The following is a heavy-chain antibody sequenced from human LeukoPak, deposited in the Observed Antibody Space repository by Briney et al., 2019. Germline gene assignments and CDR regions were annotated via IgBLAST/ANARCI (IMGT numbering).Heavy chain of an antibody. CDR3: ARENSGSSANDY. J-gene: IGHJ4*02. CDR2: IYSGGST. D-gene: IGHD1-26*01. V-gene: IGHV3-66*01. CDR1: GFTVSSNY. Sequence: GGPLRLSCAASGFTVSSNYMSWVRQAPGKGLEWVSVIYSGGSTYYADSVKGRFTISRDNSKNTLYLQMNSLRAEDTAVYYCARENSGSSANDYWGQGTLVTVSS.